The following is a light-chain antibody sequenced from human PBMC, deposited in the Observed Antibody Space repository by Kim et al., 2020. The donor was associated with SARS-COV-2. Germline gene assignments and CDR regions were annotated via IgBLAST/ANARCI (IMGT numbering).Light chain of an antibody. CDR3: SSYTSSRV. Sequence: SPGQSITLSCTGTSSDVGGYNYVSWYQQHPGKAPKLMIYDVSNRPSGVSNRFSGSKSGNTASLTISGLQAEDEADYYCSSYTSSRVFGGGTQLTVL. J-gene: IGLJ3*02. CDR2: DVS. CDR1: SSDVGGYNY. V-gene: IGLV2-14*03.